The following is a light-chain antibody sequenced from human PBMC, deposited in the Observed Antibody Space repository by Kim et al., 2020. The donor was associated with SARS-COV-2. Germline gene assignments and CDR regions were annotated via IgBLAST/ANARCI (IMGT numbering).Light chain of an antibody. J-gene: IGKJ4*01. CDR2: DAS. V-gene: IGKV3-20*01. CDR3: QQYASSPTT. CDR1: QTVSTSY. Sequence: PGERVTLSCRASQTVSTSYLAWYQQKPGQAPRLLINDASRRATGIPDRFSGSGSGTDFTLTISRLEPEDFAVYYCQQYASSPTTFGGGTKVDIK.